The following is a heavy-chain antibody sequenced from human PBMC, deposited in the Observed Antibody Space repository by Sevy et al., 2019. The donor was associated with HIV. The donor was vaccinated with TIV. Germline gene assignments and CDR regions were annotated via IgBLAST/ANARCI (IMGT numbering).Heavy chain of an antibody. Sequence: GGSLRLSCAASGFTFSSYAMHWVRQAPGKGLEWVAVISYDGSNKYYADSVKGRFTISRDNSKNTLYLQMNSLRAGDRAVYYCARPPWWIQLWLLEGDAFDIWGQGTMVTVSS. CDR1: GFTFSSYA. D-gene: IGHD5-18*01. J-gene: IGHJ3*02. CDR2: ISYDGSNK. CDR3: ARPPWWIQLWLLEGDAFDI. V-gene: IGHV3-30-3*01.